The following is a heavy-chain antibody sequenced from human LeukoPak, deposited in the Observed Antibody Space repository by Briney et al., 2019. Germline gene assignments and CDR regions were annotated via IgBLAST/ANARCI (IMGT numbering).Heavy chain of an antibody. D-gene: IGHD6-19*01. CDR3: AKLVISPVAGNLESFDY. CDR1: GFTFSGYA. CDR2: ISGSGGST. J-gene: IGHJ4*02. V-gene: IGHV3-23*01. Sequence: GGSVRLSCAASGFTFSGYAMSWVRQAPGQGLEWVSAISGSGGSTYYADSVKGRFTISRDNSKNTLYLQMNSLRAEDTAVYYCAKLVISPVAGNLESFDYWGQGTLVTVSS.